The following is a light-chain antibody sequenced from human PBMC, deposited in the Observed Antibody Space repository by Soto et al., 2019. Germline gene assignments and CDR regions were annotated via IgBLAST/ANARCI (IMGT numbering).Light chain of an antibody. Sequence: EIVLTPSPGTLSLSPVERGTLSCRASQNLGTLYLAWFQQKSGQAPRLLIYSASRRATGIPDRFTGSGSGTDFTLTINRVEPEDFAVYFCQQYAGSPRTFGQGTK. CDR1: QNLGTLY. CDR2: SAS. V-gene: IGKV3-20*01. CDR3: QQYAGSPRT. J-gene: IGKJ1*01.